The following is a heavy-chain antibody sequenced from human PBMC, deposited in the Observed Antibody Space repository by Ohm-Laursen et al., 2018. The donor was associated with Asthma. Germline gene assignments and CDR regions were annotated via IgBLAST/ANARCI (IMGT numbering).Heavy chain of an antibody. CDR3: ARGSGPDH. CDR2: ISGSGSPI. D-gene: IGHD6-19*01. V-gene: IGHV3-48*01. Sequence: GSLRLSCTASGFTVGSDYMTWVRQAPGEGLEWVSHISGSGSPIFYADSVKGRFTISRDNAKNSLYLQMNSLRAEDTAVYYCARGSGPDHWGQGTRVTVSS. J-gene: IGHJ4*02. CDR1: GFTVGSDY.